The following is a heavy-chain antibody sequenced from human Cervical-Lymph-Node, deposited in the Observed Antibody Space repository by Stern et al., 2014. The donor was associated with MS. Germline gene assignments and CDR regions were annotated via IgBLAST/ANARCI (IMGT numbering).Heavy chain of an antibody. CDR1: GGSISSSSYY. CDR2: IYYSGST. Sequence: QVQLQQSGPGLVKPSETLSLTCTVSGGSISSSSYYWGWIRQPPGKGLEWIGSIYYSGSTYYNPPLKSRVTITVATSKNHFSLKMSFVTAADTAVYYCARHENFFFDYWGQGTLVTVSS. D-gene: IGHD2/OR15-2a*01. J-gene: IGHJ4*02. CDR3: ARHENFFFDY. V-gene: IGHV4-39*01.